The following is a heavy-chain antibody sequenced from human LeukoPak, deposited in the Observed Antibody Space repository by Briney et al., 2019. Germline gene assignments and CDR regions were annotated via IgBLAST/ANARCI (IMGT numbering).Heavy chain of an antibody. D-gene: IGHD1/OR15-1a*01. CDR1: GFTFDDYA. CDR2: ISWNSGSI. CDR3: AKGPRGMRNKYYFDY. Sequence: GGSLRLSCAASGFTFDDYAMHWVRQAPGKGLEWVSGISWNSGSIGYADSVKGRFTISRDNAKNSLYLQMYSLRAEDTALYYCAKGPRGMRNKYYFDYWGQGTLVTVSS. J-gene: IGHJ4*02. V-gene: IGHV3-9*01.